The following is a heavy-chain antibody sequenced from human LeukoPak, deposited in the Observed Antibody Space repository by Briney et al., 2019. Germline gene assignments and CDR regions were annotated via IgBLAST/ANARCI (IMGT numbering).Heavy chain of an antibody. D-gene: IGHD3-22*01. CDR2: IKSKTDGGTT. CDR3: TTDMVYYYDSSGYYFVDY. CDR1: GFTFSTYS. V-gene: IGHV3-15*01. J-gene: IGHJ4*02. Sequence: GGSLRLSCAASGFTFSTYSMNWVRQAPGKGLEWVGRIKSKTDGGTTNYAAPVKGRFIISRDDSKNTLYLQMNSLKTEDTAVYYCTTDMVYYYDSSGYYFVDYWGQGTLVTVSS.